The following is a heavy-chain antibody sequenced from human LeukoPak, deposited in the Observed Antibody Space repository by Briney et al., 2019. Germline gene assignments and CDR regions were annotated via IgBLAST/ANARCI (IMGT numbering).Heavy chain of an antibody. D-gene: IGHD6-19*01. Sequence: ASVKVSCKASGYTFTSYAMNWVRQAPGQGLEWMGWINTNTGNPTYAQGFTGRFVFSLDTSVSTAYLQISSLKAEDTAVYYCARVKRAVTSTGEAFDIWGLGTMVTVSS. CDR3: ARVKRAVTSTGEAFDI. CDR2: INTNTGNP. CDR1: GYTFTSYA. V-gene: IGHV7-4-1*02. J-gene: IGHJ3*02.